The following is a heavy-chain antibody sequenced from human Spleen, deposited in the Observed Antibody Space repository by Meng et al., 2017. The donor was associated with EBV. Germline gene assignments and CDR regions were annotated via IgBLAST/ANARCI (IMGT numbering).Heavy chain of an antibody. CDR2: IYYSGST. Sequence: QPQLQEPVPGLVKPSETLSLPCTVSGGSISSNNYYWGWIRQPPGKGLEWIGSIYYSGSTYYNPSLKSRVTISVDTSKNQFSLKLSSVTAADTAVYYCAAVVPAANDYWGQGTLVTVSS. D-gene: IGHD2-2*01. CDR3: AAVVPAANDY. V-gene: IGHV4-39*01. J-gene: IGHJ4*02. CDR1: GGSISSNNYY.